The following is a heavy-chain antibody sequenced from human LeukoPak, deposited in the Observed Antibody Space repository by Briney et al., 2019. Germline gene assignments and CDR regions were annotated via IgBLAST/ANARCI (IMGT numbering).Heavy chain of an antibody. V-gene: IGHV3-23*01. CDR2: ISGSGGGT. J-gene: IGHJ4*02. CDR1: GFTFSSYA. Sequence: GASLRLSCAASGFTFSSYAMSWVRQAPGKGLEWVSAISGSGGGTYYADSVKGRFTISRDNSKNTLYLQMNSLRAEDTAVYYCAKRTLLWFGEPHWGQGTLVTVSS. CDR3: AKRTLLWFGEPH. D-gene: IGHD3-10*01.